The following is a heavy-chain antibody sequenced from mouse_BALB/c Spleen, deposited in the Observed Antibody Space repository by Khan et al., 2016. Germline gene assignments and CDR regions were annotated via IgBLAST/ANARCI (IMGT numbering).Heavy chain of an antibody. CDR2: ISYSGST. CDR3: AREGVTTVYAMDY. V-gene: IGHV3-2*02. Sequence: EVQLQESGPGLVKPSQSLSLTCTVTGYSITSAYAWNWIRQFPGNKLEWMGYISYSGSTSYNPSLTSRISITRNTSTNPFFLQLNSVTTEDTATYYCAREGVTTVYAMDYWGQGTSVTVSS. D-gene: IGHD1-1*01. CDR1: GYSITSAYA. J-gene: IGHJ4*01.